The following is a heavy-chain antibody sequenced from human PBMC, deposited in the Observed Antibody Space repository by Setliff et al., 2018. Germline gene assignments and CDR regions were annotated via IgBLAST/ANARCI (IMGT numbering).Heavy chain of an antibody. V-gene: IGHV4-34*01. CDR2: INHRGTT. J-gene: IGHJ5*02. CDR3: ARGPRFDYESPTYRRRFDP. D-gene: IGHD3-22*01. Sequence: PSETLSLTCAVYGGSFSGYYWNWIRQAPGKGLEWSVEINHRGTTSYTPSLKGRVTISVDTSKNRFSLKLSSVTAADTAVYFCARGPRFDYESPTYRRRFDPWGQGTAVTVSS. CDR1: GGSFSGYY.